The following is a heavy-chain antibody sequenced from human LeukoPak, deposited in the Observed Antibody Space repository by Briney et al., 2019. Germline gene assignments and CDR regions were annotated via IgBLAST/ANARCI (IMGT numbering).Heavy chain of an antibody. Sequence: PSETLSLTCAVYGGSFSGYYWSWIRQPPVKGLEWIGEINHSGSTNYNPPLRSRVTISVDTSKNQFSLKLSSVTAADTAVYYCARRGLRFLEWLLAEAYYFDYWGQGTLVTVSS. V-gene: IGHV4-34*01. CDR1: GGSFSGYY. CDR3: ARRGLRFLEWLLAEAYYFDY. J-gene: IGHJ4*02. CDR2: INHSGST. D-gene: IGHD3-3*01.